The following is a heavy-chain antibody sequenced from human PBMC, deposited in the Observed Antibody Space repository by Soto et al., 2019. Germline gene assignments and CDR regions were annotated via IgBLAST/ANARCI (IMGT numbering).Heavy chain of an antibody. V-gene: IGHV3-7*01. CDR2: IKQDGSEK. J-gene: IGHJ6*02. CDR1: GFTFSSYW. CDR3: ARANLSSSWYYYYYGMDV. D-gene: IGHD6-13*01. Sequence: GESLKISCAASGFTFSSYWMSWVRQAPGKGLEWVANIKQDGSEKYYVDSVKGRFTISRDNAKNSLYLQMNSLRAEDTAVYYCARANLSSSWYYYYYGMDVWGQGTTVTVSS.